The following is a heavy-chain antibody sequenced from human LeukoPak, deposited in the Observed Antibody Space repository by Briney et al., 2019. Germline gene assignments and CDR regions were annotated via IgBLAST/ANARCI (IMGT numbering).Heavy chain of an antibody. D-gene: IGHD2-2*02. CDR3: ARGLGYCSSTSCYRPRGQGPYFDY. CDR1: GGSISSSSYY. CDR2: IYHSGST. V-gene: IGHV4-39*07. Sequence: KPSETLSLTCTVSGGSISSSSYYWGWIRQPPGKGLEWIGSIYHSGSTYYNPSLKSRVTISVDRSKNQFSLKLSSVTAADTAVYYCARGLGYCSSTSCYRPRGQGPYFDYWGQGTLVTVSS. J-gene: IGHJ4*02.